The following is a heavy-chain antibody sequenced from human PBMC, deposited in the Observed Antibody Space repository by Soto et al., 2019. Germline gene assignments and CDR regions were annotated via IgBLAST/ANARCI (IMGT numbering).Heavy chain of an antibody. Sequence: GGSLRLSCAASGFTFSSYSMNWVRQAPGKGLEWVSYISSSSSTIYYADSVKGRFTISRDNAKNSLYLQMNSLRDEDTAVYSCARDLRCGYCSSTSCSNYYYCIDVWGQGTTVTVSS. CDR3: ARDLRCGYCSSTSCSNYYYCIDV. J-gene: IGHJ6*02. CDR2: ISSSSSTI. CDR1: GFTFSSYS. D-gene: IGHD2-2*03. V-gene: IGHV3-48*02.